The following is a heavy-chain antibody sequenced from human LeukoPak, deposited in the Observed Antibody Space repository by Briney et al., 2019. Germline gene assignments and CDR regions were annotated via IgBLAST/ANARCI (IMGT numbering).Heavy chain of an antibody. D-gene: IGHD3-9*01. CDR3: ARGPVLRYFDWLSLRYYFDY. Sequence: ASVKVSCKASGYTFTSYDINWVRQATGQGLEWMGWMNPNSGNTGYAQKFQGRVTMTRNTSISTAYMELSSLRSEDTAVYYCARGPVLRYFDWLSLRYYFDYWGQGTLVTVSS. CDR2: MNPNSGNT. CDR1: GYTFTSYD. V-gene: IGHV1-8*01. J-gene: IGHJ4*02.